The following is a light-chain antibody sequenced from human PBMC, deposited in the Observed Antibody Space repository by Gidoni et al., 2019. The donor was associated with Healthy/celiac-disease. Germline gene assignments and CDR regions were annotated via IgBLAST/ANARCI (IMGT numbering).Light chain of an antibody. J-gene: IGLJ3*02. CDR1: SSDVGGYNY. Sequence: QSALTQPRSVSGSPGQSVPISCTGTSSDVGGYNYVSWYQQHPGKAPKLMIYDVSKRPSGVPDRFSGFKSGNTASLTISWLQAEDEADYYCCSYAGSWVFGGGTKLTVL. CDR3: CSYAGSWV. CDR2: DVS. V-gene: IGLV2-11*01.